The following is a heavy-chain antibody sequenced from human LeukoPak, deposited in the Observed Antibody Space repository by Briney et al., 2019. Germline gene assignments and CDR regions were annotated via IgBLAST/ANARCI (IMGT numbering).Heavy chain of an antibody. J-gene: IGHJ4*02. CDR1: GFTFSNYG. V-gene: IGHV3-30*02. CDR2: IRFVGSNK. CDR3: ARGGGYSYGFFDY. D-gene: IGHD5-18*01. Sequence: TGGSLRLSCAASGFTFSNYGVHWVRQAPGKGLGWVSFIRFVGSNKYYADSVKGRFTISRDNSKNTLYLQMNRLRAEDTAVYYCARGGGYSYGFFDYWGQGTLVTVSS.